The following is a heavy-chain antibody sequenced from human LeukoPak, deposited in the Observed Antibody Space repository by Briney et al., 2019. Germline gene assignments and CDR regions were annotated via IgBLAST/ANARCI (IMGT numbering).Heavy chain of an antibody. CDR2: IYTSGST. Sequence: KSSETLSLTCTVSSGSLGSYYWNWLRQPAGKGLEWIGHIYTSGSTNYNPSLKSRVTMSVDTSKNQFSLKLNSVTAADMAFYYCAREYSSSSGKALDYWGQGTLVTVSS. CDR1: SGSLGSYY. CDR3: AREYSSSSGKALDY. J-gene: IGHJ4*02. D-gene: IGHD6-6*01. V-gene: IGHV4-4*07.